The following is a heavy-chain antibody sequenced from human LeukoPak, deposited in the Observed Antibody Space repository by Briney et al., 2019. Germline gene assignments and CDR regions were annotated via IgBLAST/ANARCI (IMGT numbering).Heavy chain of an antibody. CDR2: ISWDGGST. Sequence: GGSLRLSCAASGFTFDDYAMHWVRQAPGKGLEWVSLISWDGGSTYYADSVKGRFTISRDNSKNSLYLQMNSLRAEDTALYYCAKGELRFLEWFSPSPPPDVWGKGTTVTVSS. V-gene: IGHV3-43D*03. J-gene: IGHJ6*04. D-gene: IGHD3-3*01. CDR3: AKGELRFLEWFSPSPPPDV. CDR1: GFTFDDYA.